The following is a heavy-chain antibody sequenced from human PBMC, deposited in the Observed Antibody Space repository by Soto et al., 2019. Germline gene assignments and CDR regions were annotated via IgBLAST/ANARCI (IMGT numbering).Heavy chain of an antibody. CDR2: IKYDESEK. D-gene: IGHD1-1*01. Sequence: EVQLVESGGGLVQPGGSLRLSCVASGFTFRTSWMAWGRQAREKGLEWVANIKYDESEKYYVDSVKGRFTVCRDNARNPLFLQMNSLRAEDTAVYYCARVTTEIYYVMDVWGQGTTVTITS. J-gene: IGHJ6*02. CDR3: ARVTTEIYYVMDV. CDR1: GFTFRTSW. V-gene: IGHV3-7*05.